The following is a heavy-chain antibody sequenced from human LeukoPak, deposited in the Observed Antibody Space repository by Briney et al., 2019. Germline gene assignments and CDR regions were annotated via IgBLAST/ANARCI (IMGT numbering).Heavy chain of an antibody. CDR2: IYYSGST. CDR3: ARREGYSGYLSFDY. V-gene: IGHV4-39*01. D-gene: IGHD5-12*01. J-gene: IGHJ4*02. Sequence: KPSETLSLTCSVSGGSISSSSYYWGWIRQPPGKGLEWIGSIYYSGSTYYNPSLKSRVTISVDTSKNQFSLKLSSVTAADTAVYYCARREGYSGYLSFDYWGQGTLVTVSS. CDR1: GGSISSSSYY.